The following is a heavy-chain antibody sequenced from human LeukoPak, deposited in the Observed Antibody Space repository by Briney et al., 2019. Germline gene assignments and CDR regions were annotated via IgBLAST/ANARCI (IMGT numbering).Heavy chain of an antibody. CDR1: GYRFTSYW. CDR3: ARRMRAAAGTKNAFDI. Sequence: NRGESLKISGKGSGYRFTSYWIGWVRQMPGKSLEWMGIIYPGDSDTRYSPSLQGQVTISADKSISTAYLQWSSLKASDTAMYYCARRMRAAAGTKNAFDIWGQGTMVTVSS. D-gene: IGHD6-13*01. J-gene: IGHJ3*02. V-gene: IGHV5-51*01. CDR2: IYPGDSDT.